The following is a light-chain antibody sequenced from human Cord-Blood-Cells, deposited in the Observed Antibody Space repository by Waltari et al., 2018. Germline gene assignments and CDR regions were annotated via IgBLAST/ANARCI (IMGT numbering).Light chain of an antibody. J-gene: IGLJ2*01. CDR1: SSDVGGYNY. CDR3: SSYVGSNVV. CDR2: EVS. Sequence: QSALTQPPSASGSPGQSVTISCTGTSSDVGGYNYVSWYQQHPGKAPKLMIYEVSKWPSGVPDRFSGSKSGNTASLTVSGLQAEDEADYYCSSYVGSNVVFGGGTKLTVL. V-gene: IGLV2-8*01.